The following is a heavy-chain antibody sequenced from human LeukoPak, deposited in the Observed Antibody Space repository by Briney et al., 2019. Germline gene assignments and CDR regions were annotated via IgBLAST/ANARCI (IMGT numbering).Heavy chain of an antibody. CDR3: ARPAYYDFWSGYYTTFDP. CDR1: GYTLTELS. Sequence: ASVKVSCKVSGYTLTELSMHWVRQAPGKGLEWMGGFDPEDGETIYAQKFQGRVTMTEDTSTDTAYMELSSLRSEDTAVYYCARPAYYDFWSGYYTTFDPWGQGTLVIVSS. J-gene: IGHJ5*02. CDR2: FDPEDGET. D-gene: IGHD3-3*01. V-gene: IGHV1-24*01.